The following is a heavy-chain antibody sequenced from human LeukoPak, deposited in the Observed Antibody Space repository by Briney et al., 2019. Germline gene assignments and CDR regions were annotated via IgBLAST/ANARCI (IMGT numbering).Heavy chain of an antibody. CDR2: ISGSGGST. Sequence: GGSLRLSCAASGFTFSSYAMSWVRQASGKGLEWVSAISGSGGSTYYADSVKGRFTISRDNSKNTLYLQMNSLRAEDTAVYYCASNFLGVGNIDYWGQGTLVTVSS. CDR1: GFTFSSYA. J-gene: IGHJ4*02. CDR3: ASNFLGVGNIDY. D-gene: IGHD2/OR15-2a*01. V-gene: IGHV3-23*01.